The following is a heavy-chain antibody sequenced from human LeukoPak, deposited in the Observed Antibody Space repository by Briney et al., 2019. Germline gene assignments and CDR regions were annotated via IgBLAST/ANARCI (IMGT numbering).Heavy chain of an antibody. V-gene: IGHV1-69*06. CDR2: IIPIFGTA. Sequence: SVNVSCKASGGTFSSYAISWVRQAPGQGLEWMGGIIPIFGTAHYAQKFQGRVTINADKSTSTAYMELSSLRSEGTAVYYCARSLYGDYPFDYWGQGTLVTVSS. CDR3: ARSLYGDYPFDY. D-gene: IGHD4-17*01. CDR1: GGTFSSYA. J-gene: IGHJ4*02.